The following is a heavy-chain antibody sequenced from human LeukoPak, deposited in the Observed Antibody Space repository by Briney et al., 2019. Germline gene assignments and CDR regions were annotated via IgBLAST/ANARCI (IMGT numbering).Heavy chain of an antibody. CDR1: GGSISSYY. D-gene: IGHD6-19*01. CDR3: ARYSKKLAVAGTNYYYGMDV. Sequence: SETLSLTCTVSGGSISSYYWSWIRQPPGKGLEWIGYIYYSGSTNYSPSLKSRVTISVDTSKNQFSLKLSSVTAADTAVYYCARYSKKLAVAGTNYYYGMDVWGQGTTVTVSS. J-gene: IGHJ6*02. CDR2: IYYSGST. V-gene: IGHV4-59*08.